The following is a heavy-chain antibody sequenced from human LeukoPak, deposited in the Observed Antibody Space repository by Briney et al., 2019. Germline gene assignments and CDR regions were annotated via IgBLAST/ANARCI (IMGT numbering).Heavy chain of an antibody. CDR2: LSPDGSST. V-gene: IGHV3-74*01. CDR3: TRMGREAPGLPDL. D-gene: IGHD6-13*01. Sequence: GESLKISCAASGFTFSSYWMQWVRQAPGKGLVWVSRLSPDGSSTTSADSVKGRFTISRDNAKNTLYLQIGSLRADDTAVYYCTRMGREAPGLPDLWGQGTLVTVSS. CDR1: GFTFSSYW. J-gene: IGHJ5*02.